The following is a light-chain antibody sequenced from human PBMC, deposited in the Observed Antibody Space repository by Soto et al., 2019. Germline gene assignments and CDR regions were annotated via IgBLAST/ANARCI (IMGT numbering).Light chain of an antibody. Sequence: EIVLTQSPGTLSLSPGERATLSCRASQSVSSSRLAWYRQKPGQAPRLLIYDTSSRATDIPDRFSGSGSGTDFALTISRLEPEDFAVYYCQKYGDSSITFGQGTRLEIK. CDR1: QSVSSSR. CDR3: QKYGDSSIT. V-gene: IGKV3-20*01. J-gene: IGKJ5*01. CDR2: DTS.